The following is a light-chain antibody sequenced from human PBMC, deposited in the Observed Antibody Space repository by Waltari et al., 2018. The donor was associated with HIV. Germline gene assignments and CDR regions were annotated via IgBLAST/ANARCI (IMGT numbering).Light chain of an antibody. Sequence: SYVLTQPPSVSVAPGQTASVTCGGSNIGSKSVHWYQQKPGQAPVLVVYDNSDRPSGIPERFSGSNSGNTATLTISRVEAGDEADYYCQVWDTSSDPVVFGGGTKLTVL. CDR1: NIGSKS. CDR3: QVWDTSSDPVV. V-gene: IGLV3-21*02. CDR2: DNS. J-gene: IGLJ3*02.